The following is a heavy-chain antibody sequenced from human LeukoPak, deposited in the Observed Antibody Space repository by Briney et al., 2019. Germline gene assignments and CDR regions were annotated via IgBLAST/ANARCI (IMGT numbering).Heavy chain of an antibody. V-gene: IGHV1-8*01. J-gene: IGHJ1*01. CDR3: ARMYYYDSSGYYYVAYFQH. CDR1: GYTFTSYD. CDR2: MNPNSGNT. D-gene: IGHD3-22*01. Sequence: ASVKVSCKASGYTFTSYDINWVRQATGQGLEWMGWMNPNSGNTGYAQKFQGRVTMTRNTSISTAYMELSSLRSEDTAVYYCARMYYYDSSGYYYVAYFQHWGQGTLVTVSS.